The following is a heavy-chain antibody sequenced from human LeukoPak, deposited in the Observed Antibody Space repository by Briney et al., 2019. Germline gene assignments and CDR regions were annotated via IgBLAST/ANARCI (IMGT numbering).Heavy chain of an antibody. J-gene: IGHJ6*02. CDR2: IGRAT. D-gene: IGHD2-8*02. CDR3: AKRGLYGTVPFYGMDV. Sequence: GGSLRLSCAASGFTFSSFSMSWVRQAPGKGLEYVSGIGRATYYAESVKGRFTISRDNSKNTLFLQMNSLRAEDTAVYYCAKRGLYGTVPFYGMDVWGQGTTVTVSS. CDR1: GFTFSSFS. V-gene: IGHV3-23*01.